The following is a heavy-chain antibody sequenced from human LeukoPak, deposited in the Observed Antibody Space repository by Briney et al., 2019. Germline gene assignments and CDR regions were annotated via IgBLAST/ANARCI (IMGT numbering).Heavy chain of an antibody. J-gene: IGHJ3*02. Sequence: SGGSLRLSCEASGFTFSSYWMSWVRQAPGKGLEWVANIKQDGSEKYYVDSVKGRFTISRDNAKNSLYLQMNSLRAEDTAVYYCARDRGTYDYVWGSYRLGAFDIWGQGTMVTVSS. V-gene: IGHV3-7*05. D-gene: IGHD3-16*02. CDR3: ARDRGTYDYVWGSYRLGAFDI. CDR2: IKQDGSEK. CDR1: GFTFSSYW.